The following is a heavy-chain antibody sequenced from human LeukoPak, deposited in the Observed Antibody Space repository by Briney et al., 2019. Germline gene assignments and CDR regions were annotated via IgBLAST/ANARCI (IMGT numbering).Heavy chain of an antibody. CDR2: ISSSGSTI. D-gene: IGHD2-2*01. J-gene: IGHJ3*02. Sequence: GGSLRLSCAASGFTFSSYEMNWIRQAPGKGLEWVSYISSSGSTIYYADSVKGRFTISRDNAKNSLYLQMNSLRAEDTAVYYCARVACSSTSCYGYDAFDIWGQGTMVTVSS. V-gene: IGHV3-48*03. CDR1: GFTFSSYE. CDR3: ARVACSSTSCYGYDAFDI.